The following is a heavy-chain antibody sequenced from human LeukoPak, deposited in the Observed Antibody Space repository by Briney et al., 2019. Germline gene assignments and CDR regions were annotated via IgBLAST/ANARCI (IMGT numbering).Heavy chain of an antibody. V-gene: IGHV1-3*01. CDR3: ARGYCGRTSCQYYLEY. CDR2: INAGDGST. J-gene: IGHJ4*02. CDR1: GYTFTSYA. Sequence: GASVKVSCKASGYTFTSYAMHWVRQAPGQRLEWMGWINAGDGSTQFSQNFQGRVTFTRDTSASTVYMELSSLRSEDTAVYYCARGYCGRTSCQYYLEYWGQGTLVTVSS. D-gene: IGHD2-2*01.